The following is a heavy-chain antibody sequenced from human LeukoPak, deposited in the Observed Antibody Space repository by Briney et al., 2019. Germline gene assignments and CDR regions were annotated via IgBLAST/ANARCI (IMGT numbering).Heavy chain of an antibody. CDR2: ISSSSDYI. D-gene: IGHD5-18*01. J-gene: IGHJ4*02. V-gene: IGHV3-21*01. CDR1: GFTFSTYT. Sequence: GGSLRLSCAASGFTFSTYTMNWVRQAPGKGLEWVSSISSSSDYIYYADSVKGRFTISRDNAKNSLYLQMNSLKGEDTAVYYCARVDSGYTYGYLFWGQGTLVTVSS. CDR3: ARVDSGYTYGYLF.